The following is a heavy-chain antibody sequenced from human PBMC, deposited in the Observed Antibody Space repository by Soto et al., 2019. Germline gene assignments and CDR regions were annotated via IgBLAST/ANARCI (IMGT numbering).Heavy chain of an antibody. D-gene: IGHD2-15*01. V-gene: IGHV3-33*08. J-gene: IGHJ6*02. Sequence: QVQLVESGGGVVQPGGSLRLSCTTSGFTFNTYGMYWVRQAPGKGLEWVAIIWYDGSNKYDGDSVKGRFTIATDNSKNTLYLQLNSLRAEDTALYYCARGDCTGAYCYSWPFNYGVDVWGQGTTVTVSS. CDR1: GFTFNTYG. CDR3: ARGDCTGAYCYSWPFNYGVDV. CDR2: IWYDGSNK.